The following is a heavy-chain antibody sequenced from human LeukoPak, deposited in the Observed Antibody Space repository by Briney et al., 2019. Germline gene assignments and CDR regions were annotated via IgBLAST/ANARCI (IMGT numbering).Heavy chain of an antibody. D-gene: IGHD2-2*01. CDR1: GFTFSSYA. V-gene: IGHV3-23*01. CDR3: AKAIRTSCYGCNMDV. J-gene: IGHJ6*03. CDR2: ISASGGST. Sequence: GGSLRLSCAASGFTFSSYAMNWVRQAPGKGLEWVSTISASGGSTYHAVSVKGRFTISRDNSKNTLYLRMNTLRAEDTAVYYCAKAIRTSCYGCNMDVWGEGTTVTVSS.